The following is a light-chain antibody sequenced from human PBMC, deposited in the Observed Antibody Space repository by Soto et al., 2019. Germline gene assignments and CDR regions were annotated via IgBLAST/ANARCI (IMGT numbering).Light chain of an antibody. J-gene: IGLJ2*01. V-gene: IGLV1-40*01. CDR1: SSNIGAGYD. CDR3: QSYAISLSGWL. Sequence: QSALTQPPSVSGVPGQRVTISCAGSSSNIGAGYDVHCYQQLPGTAPKLLIYGSSYRPSGVPDRFSGSKSGTSASLATTGIQAEDEADYYWQSYAISLSGWLVGGGTKLTVL. CDR2: GSS.